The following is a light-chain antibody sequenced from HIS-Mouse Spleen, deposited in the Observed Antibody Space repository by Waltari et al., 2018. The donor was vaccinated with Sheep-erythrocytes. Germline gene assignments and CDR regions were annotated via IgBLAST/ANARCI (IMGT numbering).Light chain of an antibody. CDR1: SSHVGLYTL. CDR3: CSYAGSSTPWV. Sequence: QSALTQPASVSGSPGQSITISCTGTSSHVGLYTLFSWYQQHPGQAPKLMIYEGSKRPSGVSNRFSGSKSGNTASLTISGLQAEDEADYYCCSYAGSSTPWVFGGGTKLTVL. CDR2: EGS. V-gene: IGLV2-23*01. J-gene: IGLJ3*02.